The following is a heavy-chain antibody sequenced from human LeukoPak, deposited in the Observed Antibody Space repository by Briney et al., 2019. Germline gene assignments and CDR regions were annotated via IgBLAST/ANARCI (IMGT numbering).Heavy chain of an antibody. J-gene: IGHJ3*02. Sequence: SQTLSLTCSVSGDSISIGDYRWSWIRQSPGKGLEWIGYIYYSGSTNYNPSLKSRVTISVDTSKNQFSLKLSSVTAADTAVYYCARVGITIPGGAFDIWGQGTMVTVSS. CDR2: IYYSGST. CDR1: GDSISIGDYR. V-gene: IGHV4-30-4*01. CDR3: ARVGITIPGGAFDI. D-gene: IGHD3-10*01.